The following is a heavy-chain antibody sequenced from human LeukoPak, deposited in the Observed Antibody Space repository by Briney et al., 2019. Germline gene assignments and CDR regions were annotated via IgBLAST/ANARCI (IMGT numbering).Heavy chain of an antibody. J-gene: IGHJ5*02. Sequence: GASVKVSCKASGYTCISYGISWVRQAPGQGLEWMGWISAYNGNTNYAQKLQGRVTMTTDTSTSTAYMELRSLRSDDTAVYYCARDRFYYDSSSYYWFDPWGQGTLVTVSS. CDR2: ISAYNGNT. CDR3: ARDRFYYDSSSYYWFDP. D-gene: IGHD3-22*01. V-gene: IGHV1-18*01. CDR1: GYTCISYG.